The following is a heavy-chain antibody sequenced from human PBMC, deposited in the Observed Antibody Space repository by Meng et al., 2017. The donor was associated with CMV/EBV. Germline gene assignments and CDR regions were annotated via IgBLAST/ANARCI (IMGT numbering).Heavy chain of an antibody. CDR2: INPNSGGT. V-gene: IGHV1-2*02. CDR3: AREDPGGSCYLDY. J-gene: IGHJ4*02. CDR1: GYTFTGYY. D-gene: IGHD2-15*01. Sequence: ASVKVSCKASGYTFTGYYMHWVRQAPGQGLEWMGWINPNSGGTNYAQKFQGRVTMTRDTSISTAYMGLSRLRSDDTAVYYCAREDPGGSCYLDYWGQGTLVTVSS.